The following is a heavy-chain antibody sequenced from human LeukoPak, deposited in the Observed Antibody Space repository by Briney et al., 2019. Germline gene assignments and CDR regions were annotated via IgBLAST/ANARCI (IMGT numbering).Heavy chain of an antibody. V-gene: IGHV5-51*01. D-gene: IGHD6-19*01. CDR3: ARLGTRSLRAVPGTTEFDY. Sequence: GESLKISCKGSGYIFTNYWIGWVRQMPGKGLEWMGIIYPGDSDIRYSPSFQGQVTISADKSISTAYLQWSGLKASDTAMYYCARLGTRSLRAVPGTTEFDYWGQGTLVTVSS. CDR2: IYPGDSDI. CDR1: GYIFTNYW. J-gene: IGHJ4*02.